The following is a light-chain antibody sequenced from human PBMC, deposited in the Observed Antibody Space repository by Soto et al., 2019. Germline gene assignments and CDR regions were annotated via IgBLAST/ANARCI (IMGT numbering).Light chain of an antibody. J-gene: IGKJ4*01. CDR1: QSVSNSY. V-gene: IGKV3-20*01. CDR3: QQYDNSRGLT. Sequence: EIVLTQSPGTLPLSPGERATLSCRASQSVSNSYFAWYQQKPGQAPRLLIYRSSIRATGIPDRFSGSGSETDFTLTISGQEPEDCAVYYCQQYDNSRGLTFGGGTKVEIK. CDR2: RSS.